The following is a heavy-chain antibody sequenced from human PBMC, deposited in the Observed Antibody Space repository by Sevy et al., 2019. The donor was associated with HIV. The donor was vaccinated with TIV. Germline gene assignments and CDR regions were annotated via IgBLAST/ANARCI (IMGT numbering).Heavy chain of an antibody. CDR2: IKSKTDGGTT. J-gene: IGHJ6*02. CDR1: GFTFSNAW. V-gene: IGHV3-15*01. CDR3: TTDPRESHIVVVPAAQFYYYYGMDV. Sequence: GGSLRLSCTASGFTFSNAWMSWVRQAPGKGLEWVGRIKSKTDGGTTDYAAPVKGRFTISREDSKNKLYLQMNSLKTEDTAVYYCTTDPRESHIVVVPAAQFYYYYGMDVWGQGTTVTVSS. D-gene: IGHD2-2*01.